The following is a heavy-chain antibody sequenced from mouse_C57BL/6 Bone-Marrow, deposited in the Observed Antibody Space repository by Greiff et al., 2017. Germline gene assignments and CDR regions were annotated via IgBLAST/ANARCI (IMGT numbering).Heavy chain of an antibody. Sequence: EVKLVESEGGLVQPGSSMKLSCTASGFTFSDYYMAWVRQVPEKGLEWVANINYDGSSTYYLDSLKSRFIISRDNAKNILYLQMSSLKSEDTATYYCARGFITTVVATDYAMDYWGQGTSVTVSS. CDR1: GFTFSDYY. J-gene: IGHJ4*01. V-gene: IGHV5-16*01. CDR3: ARGFITTVVATDYAMDY. D-gene: IGHD1-1*01. CDR2: INYDGSST.